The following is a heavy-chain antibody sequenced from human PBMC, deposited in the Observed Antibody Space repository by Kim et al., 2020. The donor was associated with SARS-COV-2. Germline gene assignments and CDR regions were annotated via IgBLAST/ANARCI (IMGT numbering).Heavy chain of an antibody. V-gene: IGHV3-20*04. Sequence: GGSLRLSCAASGFTFDDYGMSWVRQAPGKGLEWVSGINWNGGSTGYADSVKGRFTISRDNAKNSLYLQMNSLRAEDTALYYCARGRGTTVVSPLDYWGQGTLVTVSS. J-gene: IGHJ4*02. CDR3: ARGRGTTVVSPLDY. CDR2: INWNGGST. CDR1: GFTFDDYG. D-gene: IGHD4-17*01.